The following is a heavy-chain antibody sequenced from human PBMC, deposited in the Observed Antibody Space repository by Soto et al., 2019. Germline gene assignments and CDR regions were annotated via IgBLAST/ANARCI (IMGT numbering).Heavy chain of an antibody. CDR1: GGTFSSYS. CDR2: VIPILGMA. D-gene: IGHD2-2*01. J-gene: IGHJ5*02. V-gene: IGHV1-69*02. CDR3: ARGGAVVVPGAVDRHNWFDP. Sequence: QVQLVQSGAEVKKPGSSVKVSCEASGGTFSSYSFSWVRQAPGQGLEWMGRVIPILGMANYARKFQGRVTITEDKSNITVYVELRSLRSEDTAVYYCARGGAVVVPGAVDRHNWFDPWGQGTLVTVSS.